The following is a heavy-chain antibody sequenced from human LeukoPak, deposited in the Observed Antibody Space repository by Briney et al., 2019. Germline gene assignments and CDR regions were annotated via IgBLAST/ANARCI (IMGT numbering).Heavy chain of an antibody. CDR1: GGSISSSNW. V-gene: IGHV4-4*02. Sequence: PSETLSLTCAVSGGSISSSNWWSWVRQPPGKGLEWIGEIYHSGSTNYNPSLKSRVTISVDKSKNQFSLKLSSVTAADTAVYYCARDGYSGDSSGLGYWGQGTLVTVSS. CDR2: IYHSGST. D-gene: IGHD3-22*01. CDR3: ARDGYSGDSSGLGY. J-gene: IGHJ4*02.